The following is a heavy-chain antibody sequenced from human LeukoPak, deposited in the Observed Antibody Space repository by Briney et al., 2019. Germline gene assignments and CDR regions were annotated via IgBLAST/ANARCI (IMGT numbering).Heavy chain of an antibody. Sequence: SVKVSCKASGGTFSSYAISWVRPAPGQGLEWMGGIIPIFGTANYPQKFQGRVTITADESTSTAYMELSSLRSEDTAVYYCANHCSSTSCSTNYWGQGTLVTVSS. J-gene: IGHJ4*02. CDR2: IIPIFGTA. V-gene: IGHV1-69*01. CDR1: GGTFSSYA. D-gene: IGHD2-2*01. CDR3: ANHCSSTSCSTNY.